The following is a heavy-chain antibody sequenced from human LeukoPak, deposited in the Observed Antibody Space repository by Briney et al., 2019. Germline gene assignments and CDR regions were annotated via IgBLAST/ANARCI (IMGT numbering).Heavy chain of an antibody. CDR3: ARDVRYSGYDFDY. D-gene: IGHD5-12*01. J-gene: IGHJ4*02. Sequence: SETLSLTCTVSGGSISSGDYYWSWIRQPPGKGLEWIGYIYYSGSTYYNPSLESRVTISVDTSKNQFSLKLSSVTAADTAVYYCARDVRYSGYDFDYWGQGTLVTVSS. CDR1: GGSISSGDYY. CDR2: IYYSGST. V-gene: IGHV4-30-4*01.